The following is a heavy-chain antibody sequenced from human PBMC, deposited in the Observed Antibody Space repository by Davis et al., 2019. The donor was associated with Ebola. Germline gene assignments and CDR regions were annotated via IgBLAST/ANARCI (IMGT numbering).Heavy chain of an antibody. J-gene: IGHJ4*02. CDR1: GYTFTNYY. D-gene: IGHD4-17*01. CDR3: TRESTYGDSVDFDY. CDR2: INPSGGST. Sequence: AASVKVSCKASGYTFTNYYMHWVRQAPGQGLEWMGIINPSGGSTTYAQKFPGRVTMTRDTSTSTVYMELSSLRSEDTAVFYCTRESTYGDSVDFDYWGQGTLVIVSS. V-gene: IGHV1-46*01.